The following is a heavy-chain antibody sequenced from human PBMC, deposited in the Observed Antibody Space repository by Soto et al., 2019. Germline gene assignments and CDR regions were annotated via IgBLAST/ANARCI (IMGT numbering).Heavy chain of an antibody. D-gene: IGHD3-9*01. CDR3: AKKYYDILTGYFDY. V-gene: IGHV3-23*01. CDR1: GFTFSEYA. CDR2: ISYSGGTT. J-gene: IGHJ4*02. Sequence: GGSLRLSCAASGFTFSEYAMSWVRQAPGKGLEWVSVISYSGGTTHYADSVKGRFTISRDNSRNTLYLQITSLRAEDTAVYYCAKKYYDILTGYFDYWGQGALVTVSS.